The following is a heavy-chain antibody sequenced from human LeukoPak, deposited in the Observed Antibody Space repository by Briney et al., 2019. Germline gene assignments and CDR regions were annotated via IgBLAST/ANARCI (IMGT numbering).Heavy chain of an antibody. Sequence: GRSLRLSCAASGFTFSSYGMHWVRQAPGKGLEWVAVIWYDGSNKYYADSVKGRFTISRDNSKNTLYLQMNSLRAEDTAVYYCARERYYYDSSGCYGYWGQGTLVTVSS. CDR3: ARERYYYDSSGCYGY. CDR2: IWYDGSNK. J-gene: IGHJ4*02. V-gene: IGHV3-33*01. D-gene: IGHD3-22*01. CDR1: GFTFSSYG.